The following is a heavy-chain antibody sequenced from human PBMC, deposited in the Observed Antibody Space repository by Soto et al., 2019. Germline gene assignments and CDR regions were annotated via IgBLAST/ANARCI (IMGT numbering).Heavy chain of an antibody. CDR2: IESGGTA. CDR1: GFTVSSSY. CDR3: AKDLGPLKLLNYVFYGLDV. D-gene: IGHD2-21*02. Sequence: GGLRLSCNASGFTVSSSYMSWVRQAPGMGLEWVAVIESGGTAHYADSVKGRFTISRDNPNNIIYLQLHTLRAEDTAVYYCAKDLGPLKLLNYVFYGLDVWGQGTTVTVSS. V-gene: IGHV3-53*01. J-gene: IGHJ6*02.